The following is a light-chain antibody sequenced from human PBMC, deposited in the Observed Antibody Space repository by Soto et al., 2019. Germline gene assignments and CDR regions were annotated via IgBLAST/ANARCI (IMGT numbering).Light chain of an antibody. CDR3: QQSYSSPPT. V-gene: IGKV1-39*01. CDR1: QSVSSH. CDR2: GAS. J-gene: IGKJ1*01. Sequence: IQLTQSPSSLSASVEERVILSCRASQSVSSHLAWYQQKPGQAPKLLIFGASSMPSGIPARFSGSRSGTDFTLTISSLQSEDFATYYCQQSYSSPPTFGQGTKVDIK.